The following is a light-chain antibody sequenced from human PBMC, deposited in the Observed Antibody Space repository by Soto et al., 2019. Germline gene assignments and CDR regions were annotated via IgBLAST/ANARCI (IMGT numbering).Light chain of an antibody. J-gene: IGLJ2*01. CDR2: YEI. CDR1: DIGSKS. Sequence: SYELTQPPSVSVAPGMTARITCGGNDIGSKSVHWYQQKPGQAPVLVIYYEIDRPSGLPERFSGSNSGNTATLTITRVDAGDEADYYCHVWDSDANHVVFGGGTKLTVL. CDR3: HVWDSDANHVV. V-gene: IGLV3-21*01.